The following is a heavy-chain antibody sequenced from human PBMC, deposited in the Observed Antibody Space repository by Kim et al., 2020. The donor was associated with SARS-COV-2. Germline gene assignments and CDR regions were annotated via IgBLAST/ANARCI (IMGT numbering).Heavy chain of an antibody. J-gene: IGHJ4*02. Sequence: DYALAVKSRITINPDTSKNQFSLQLNSGTPEDTAVYYCARGRIGSIDYWGPGTLVTVSS. V-gene: IGHV6-1*01. D-gene: IGHD3-10*01. CDR3: ARGRIGSIDY.